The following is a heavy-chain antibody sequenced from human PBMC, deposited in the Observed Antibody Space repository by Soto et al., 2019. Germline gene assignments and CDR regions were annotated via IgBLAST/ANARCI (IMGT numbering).Heavy chain of an antibody. CDR2: ISVSETTI. J-gene: IGHJ5*01. Sequence: PGGSLRLSCAASGFTFSNYEMNLVRQSPGKGLEWVSYISVSETTIYYADSVKGRFTISRDNAKNSLYLQMNGLRAEDTAVYYCVSSVGVIGQSSHDSWGQGNWVTVSS. D-gene: IGHD6-25*01. CDR3: VSSVGVIGQSSHDS. CDR1: GFTFSNYE. V-gene: IGHV3-48*03.